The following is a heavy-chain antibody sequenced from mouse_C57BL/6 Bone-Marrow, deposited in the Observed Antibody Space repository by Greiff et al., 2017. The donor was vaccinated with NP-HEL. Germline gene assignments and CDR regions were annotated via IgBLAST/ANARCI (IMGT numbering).Heavy chain of an antibody. J-gene: IGHJ2*01. CDR1: GYTFTSYW. CDR2: INPSNGGT. V-gene: IGHV1-53*01. D-gene: IGHD1-1*01. Sequence: QVQLQQPGTELVKPGASVKLSCKASGYTFTSYWMHWVKQRPGQGLEWIGNINPSNGGTNYNEKFKSKATLTVDKSSSTAYMQLSSLTSEDSAVYYWARSRPLTTVVESFDYWGQGTTLTVSS. CDR3: ARSRPLTTVVESFDY.